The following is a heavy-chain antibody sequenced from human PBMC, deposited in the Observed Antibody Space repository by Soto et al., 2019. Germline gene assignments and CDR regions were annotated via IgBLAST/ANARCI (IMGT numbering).Heavy chain of an antibody. CDR1: GGSISSNNW. CDR3: ARQLVPPEYYYGMDV. D-gene: IGHD6-13*01. Sequence: QVQLQESGPGLVKPSGTLSLTCAVSGGSISSNNWWSWVRQPPGKGLEWIGEIYHTGSTNYNPSLKSRVTISVDKSKNQFTLKLSSVTAADTAVYYCARQLVPPEYYYGMDVWGQGTTVTVSS. V-gene: IGHV4-4*02. J-gene: IGHJ6*02. CDR2: IYHTGST.